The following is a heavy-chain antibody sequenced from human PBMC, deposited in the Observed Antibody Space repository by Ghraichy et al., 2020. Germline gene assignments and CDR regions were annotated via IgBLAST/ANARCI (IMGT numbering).Heavy chain of an antibody. Sequence: GKSLNIPCAVSEFTFDGYPMTWVRQAPGKGLEWVSTLGADGRSTFYADSVKGRFTISRDKSKRTMYLQMNSLRADDTAVYYCAKEGGRLGEGAFDVWGQGTKVTVSS. CDR2: LGADGRST. CDR1: EFTFDGYP. J-gene: IGHJ3*01. D-gene: IGHD3-10*01. CDR3: AKEGGRLGEGAFDV. V-gene: IGHV3-23*01.